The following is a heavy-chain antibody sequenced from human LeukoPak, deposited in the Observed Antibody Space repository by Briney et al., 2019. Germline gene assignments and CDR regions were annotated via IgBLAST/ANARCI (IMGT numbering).Heavy chain of an antibody. D-gene: IGHD6-19*01. CDR3: AKNRRGSGWGVGLDYVDF. CDR2: IYHSGST. Sequence: SETLSLTCTVSGYSISSGYYWGWIRQPPGKGLEWIGSIYHSGSTYYNPSLKSRVTISVDTSKNQFSLKLSSVTAADTAVYYCAKNRRGSGWGVGLDYVDFWG. J-gene: IGHJ3*01. V-gene: IGHV4-38-2*02. CDR1: GYSISSGYY.